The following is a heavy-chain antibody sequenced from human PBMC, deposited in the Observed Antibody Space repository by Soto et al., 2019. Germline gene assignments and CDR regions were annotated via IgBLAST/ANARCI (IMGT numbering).Heavy chain of an antibody. D-gene: IGHD6-19*01. CDR1: GGTFSSYT. Sequence: ASVKVSCKASGGTFSSYTISWVRQAPGQGLEWMGRIIPILGIANYAQKFQGRVTITADKSTSTAYMELSSLRSEDTAVYYCALWSSSGWQFDYWGQGTLVTVSS. J-gene: IGHJ4*02. V-gene: IGHV1-69*02. CDR3: ALWSSSGWQFDY. CDR2: IIPILGIA.